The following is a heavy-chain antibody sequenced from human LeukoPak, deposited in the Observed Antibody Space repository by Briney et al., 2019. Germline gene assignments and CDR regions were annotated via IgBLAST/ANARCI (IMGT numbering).Heavy chain of an antibody. Sequence: ASVKVSCKASGYTFTDYYIHWVRQAPGQGLEWMGWINPNSHGINYAQKFQGRVTMTRDTSTTTAYMELSRLRSDDTAVYYCARVKALGIVGSTTVLDPWGQGTLVTVSS. CDR2: INPNSHGI. CDR3: ARVKALGIVGSTTVLDP. V-gene: IGHV1-2*02. CDR1: GYTFTDYY. D-gene: IGHD1-26*01. J-gene: IGHJ5*02.